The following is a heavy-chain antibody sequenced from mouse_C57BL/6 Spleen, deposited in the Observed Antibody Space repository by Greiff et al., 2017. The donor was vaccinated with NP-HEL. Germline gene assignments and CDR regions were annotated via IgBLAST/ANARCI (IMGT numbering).Heavy chain of an antibody. Sequence: QLQQSGPELVKPGASVKISCKASGYTFTDYYMNWVKQSHGKSLEWIGDINPNNGGTSYNQKFKGKATLTVDKSSSTAYMELRSLTSEDSAVYYCARSLITTVVPYFDYWGQGTTLTVSS. CDR1: GYTFTDYY. CDR2: INPNNGGT. D-gene: IGHD1-1*01. J-gene: IGHJ2*01. V-gene: IGHV1-26*01. CDR3: ARSLITTVVPYFDY.